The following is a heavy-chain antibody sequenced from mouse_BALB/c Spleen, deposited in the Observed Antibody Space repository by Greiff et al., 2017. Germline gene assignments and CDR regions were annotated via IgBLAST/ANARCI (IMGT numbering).Heavy chain of an antibody. J-gene: IGHJ3*01. Sequence: QVQLKQPGAELVKPGASVKLSCKASGYTFTSYYMYWVKQRPGQGLEWIGGINPSNGGTNFNEKFKSKATLTVDKSSSTAYMQLSSLTSEDSAVYYCTALGNYGSSSAYWGQGTLVTVSA. CDR3: TALGNYGSSSAY. D-gene: IGHD1-1*01. CDR1: GYTFTSYY. CDR2: INPSNGGT. V-gene: IGHV1S81*02.